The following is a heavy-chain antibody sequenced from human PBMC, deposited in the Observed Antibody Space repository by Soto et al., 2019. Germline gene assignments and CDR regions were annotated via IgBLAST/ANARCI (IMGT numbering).Heavy chain of an antibody. CDR2: ISSSSSYI. V-gene: IGHV3-21*01. Sequence: LRLSCAASGFTFRSYSMNWVRQAPGKGLEWVSSISSSSSYIYYADSVKGRFTISRDNAKDSLYLQMNSLRAEDTAVYYCARSTNWNIPYGMDVWGQGATVTVSS. CDR3: ARSTNWNIPYGMDV. J-gene: IGHJ6*02. D-gene: IGHD1-20*01. CDR1: GFTFRSYS.